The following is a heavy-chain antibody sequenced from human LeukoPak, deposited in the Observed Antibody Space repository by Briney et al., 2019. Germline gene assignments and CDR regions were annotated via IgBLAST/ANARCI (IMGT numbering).Heavy chain of an antibody. V-gene: IGHV4-34*01. J-gene: IGHJ4*02. D-gene: IGHD2-2*01. Sequence: PSETLSLTCAVYGGSFSGYYWSWIRQPPGKGLEWIGEINHSGSTNYNPSLKSRVTISVDTSKNQFSLKLSSVTAADTAVHYCARGGYCSSTSCYVDYWGQGTLVTVSS. CDR3: ARGGYCSSTSCYVDY. CDR1: GGSFSGYY. CDR2: INHSGST.